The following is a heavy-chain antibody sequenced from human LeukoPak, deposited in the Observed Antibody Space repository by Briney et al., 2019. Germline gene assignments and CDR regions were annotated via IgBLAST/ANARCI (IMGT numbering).Heavy chain of an antibody. CDR2: IWDDGSNK. Sequence: GWSLRLSCAASGFTFSSYGMHWVRQAPGTGLEWVAVIWDDGSNKYYADSVKGRFTISRDNSKNTLYLQMNSLRAEDTAVYYCAKQAAMAKGGYYYYYMDVWGKGTTVTVSS. V-gene: IGHV3-33*06. CDR1: GFTFSSYG. J-gene: IGHJ6*03. D-gene: IGHD5-18*01. CDR3: AKQAAMAKGGYYYYYMDV.